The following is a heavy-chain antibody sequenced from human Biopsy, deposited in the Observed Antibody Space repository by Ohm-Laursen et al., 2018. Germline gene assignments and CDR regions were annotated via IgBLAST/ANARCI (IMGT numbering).Heavy chain of an antibody. D-gene: IGHD3-16*01. CDR1: GFTFSGYY. CDR3: ARDLTWGSYFDS. CDR2: ISGIGDTT. J-gene: IGHJ4*02. Sequence: SLRLSCAASGFTFSGYYMSWIRQAPGRGLEWVSHISGIGDTTYYADSVKGRFTISRDNSKNSLYLQMNSLRAEDTAVYYCARDLTWGSYFDSWGQGSLVTVSS. V-gene: IGHV3-11*01.